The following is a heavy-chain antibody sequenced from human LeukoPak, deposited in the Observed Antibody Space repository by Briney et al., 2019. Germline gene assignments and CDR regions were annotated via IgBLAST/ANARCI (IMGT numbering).Heavy chain of an antibody. V-gene: IGHV3-23*01. CDR3: AKGRLVLDY. CDR2: ISDSGGKT. Sequence: GGSLRLSCAATGFTFSNYAMSWVRQAPGKGLKWVSSISDSGGKTYYADSVKGRFAISRDNSKNTLYLQMDGLRAEDTAVYYCAKGRLVLDYWGQGTLATVSS. J-gene: IGHJ4*02. D-gene: IGHD6-6*01. CDR1: GFTFSNYA.